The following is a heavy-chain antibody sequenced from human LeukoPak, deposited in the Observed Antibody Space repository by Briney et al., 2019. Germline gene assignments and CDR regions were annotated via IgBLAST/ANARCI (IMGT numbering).Heavy chain of an antibody. CDR3: ARVVAAAGTYYFDY. Sequence: PSETLSLTCAVYGGSFSGYYWSWIRQPPGKGLEWIGEINHSGSTYYNPSLKSRVTISVDTSKNQFSLKLSSVTAADTAVYYCARVVAAAGTYYFDYWGQGTLVTVSS. J-gene: IGHJ4*02. D-gene: IGHD6-13*01. V-gene: IGHV4-34*01. CDR1: GGSFSGYY. CDR2: INHSGST.